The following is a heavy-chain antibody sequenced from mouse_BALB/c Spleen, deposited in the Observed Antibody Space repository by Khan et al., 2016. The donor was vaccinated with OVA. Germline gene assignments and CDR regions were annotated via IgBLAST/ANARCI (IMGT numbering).Heavy chain of an antibody. J-gene: IGHJ3*01. CDR3: ARAGWDVFAD. Sequence: QVQLQQSGPGLVKPGASVKMSCKASGYTFTDYVMYWVKQRNGQGLEWIGQIYTGSDSTYYNEKFKSTATLTADRSSSTAYMQLSHLTSSGAGVYFGARAGWDVFADWGQGTLVTVSA. CDR1: GYTFTDYV. D-gene: IGHD4-1*01. V-gene: IGHV1-77*01. CDR2: IYTGSDST.